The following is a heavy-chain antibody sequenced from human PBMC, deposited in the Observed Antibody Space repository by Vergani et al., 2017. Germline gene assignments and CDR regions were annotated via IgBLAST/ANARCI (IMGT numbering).Heavy chain of an antibody. D-gene: IGHD5-18*01. J-gene: IGHJ4*02. V-gene: IGHV3-21*01. CDR1: GFTFSSYS. Sequence: EVQLVESGGGLVKPGGSLRLSCAASGFTFSSYSMNWVRQAPGKGLEWVSSISSSSSYIYYADSVKGRFTISRDNAKNSLYLQMNSLRAEDTAVYYCARVDTAMAPAGYWGQGTLVTVSS. CDR2: ISSSSSYI. CDR3: ARVDTAMAPAGY.